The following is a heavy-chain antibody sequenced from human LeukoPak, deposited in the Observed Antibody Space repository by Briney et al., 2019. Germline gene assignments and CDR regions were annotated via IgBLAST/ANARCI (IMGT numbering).Heavy chain of an antibody. CDR1: GFTFSSFW. V-gene: IGHV3-7*01. Sequence: GGSLRLSCSPSGFTFSSFWMGWVRQAPGKGLEWVASIRWDDERHHVDSVTGRFSVSRDNAKNSLYPQMNSLRAEDTAVYFCSRITTNGYFEYWGQGALVTVSS. CDR3: SRITTNGYFEY. D-gene: IGHD1-1*01. J-gene: IGHJ4*02. CDR2: IRWDDER.